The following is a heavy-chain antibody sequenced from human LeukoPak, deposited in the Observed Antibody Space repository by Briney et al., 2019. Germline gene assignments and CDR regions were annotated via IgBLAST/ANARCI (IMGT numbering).Heavy chain of an antibody. D-gene: IGHD2/OR15-2a*01. CDR1: GFSLSTYW. CDR3: ARAAKEYCCRPRCWYFDN. Sequence: GGSLRCTRPASGFSLSTYWVSWVRQAPGRGLEWVANIKEDGSETYYIDSVKGGFTISRTNADNSLYLQMNSLRVDDTALYYCARAAKEYCCRPRCWYFDNWGHRTVHTVSS. CDR2: IKEDGSET. J-gene: IGHJ4*01. V-gene: IGHV3-7*01.